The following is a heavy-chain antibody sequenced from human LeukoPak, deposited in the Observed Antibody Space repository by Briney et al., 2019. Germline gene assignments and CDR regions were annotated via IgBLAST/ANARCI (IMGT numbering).Heavy chain of an antibody. CDR2: IYYSGST. J-gene: IGHJ4*02. CDR1: GGSISSSSYY. D-gene: IGHD3-9*01. Sequence: SETLSLTCTVSGGSISSSSYYWGWIRQPPGKGLEWIGSIYYSGSTYYNPSLKSRVTISVDTSKNQFSLKLSSVTAADTAVYYCARISRLTGYYEGYWGQGTLVTVSS. V-gene: IGHV4-39*01. CDR3: ARISRLTGYYEGY.